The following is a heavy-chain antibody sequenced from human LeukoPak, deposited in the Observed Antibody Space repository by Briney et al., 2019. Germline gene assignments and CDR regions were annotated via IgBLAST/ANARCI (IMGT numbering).Heavy chain of an antibody. J-gene: IGHJ4*02. CDR3: ARGPGKQQLLSY. CDR2: IYHSGST. D-gene: IGHD6-13*01. CDR1: GYSISSGYY. V-gene: IGHV4-38-2*02. Sequence: SETLSLTCTVSGYSISSGYYWGWIRQPPGKGLEWIGSIYHSGSTYYNPSLKSRVTISVDTSKNQFSLKLRSVTAADTAVYYCARGPGKQQLLSYWGQGTLVTVSS.